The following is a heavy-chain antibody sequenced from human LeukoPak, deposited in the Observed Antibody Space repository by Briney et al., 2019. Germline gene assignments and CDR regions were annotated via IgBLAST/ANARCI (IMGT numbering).Heavy chain of an antibody. V-gene: IGHV4-4*07. CDR3: AKGGSYHGY. J-gene: IGHJ4*02. CDR1: GGSISSSY. CDR2: IYSSGST. Sequence: PSETLSLTCTVSGGSISSSYWSWIRQPAGKGLEWIGRIYSSGSTNYSPSLKSRVTMSVDTSKNQFSLKLNSVTAADTAVYYCAKGGSYHGYCGQGTLVTVSS. D-gene: IGHD1-26*01.